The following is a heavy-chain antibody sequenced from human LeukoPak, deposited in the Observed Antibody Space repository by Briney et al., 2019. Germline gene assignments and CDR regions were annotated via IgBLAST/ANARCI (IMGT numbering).Heavy chain of an antibody. J-gene: IGHJ4*02. CDR2: INWNVGST. Sequence: GGSLRLSCAASGFTFDDYGMSWVRQAPGKGLEWVSGINWNVGSTGYADSVKGRFTISRDNAKNSLYLQMNSLRAEDTALYYCASQLAGGYYAVSDYWGQGTLVTVSS. D-gene: IGHD3-10*01. V-gene: IGHV3-20*04. CDR1: GFTFDDYG. CDR3: ASQLAGGYYAVSDY.